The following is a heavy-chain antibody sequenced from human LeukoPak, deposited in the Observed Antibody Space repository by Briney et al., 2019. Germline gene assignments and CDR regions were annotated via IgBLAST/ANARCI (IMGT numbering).Heavy chain of an antibody. CDR1: GDSISSGSYY. V-gene: IGHV4-39*01. Sequence: SETLSLTCTVSGDSISSGSYYWGWIRQPPGKGLEWIGSIYYSGSTHYTPSLKSRVTISVDTSKNQFSLKLSSVTAADTAVYYCARGITVTGHFDYWGQETLVTVSS. D-gene: IGHD6-19*01. CDR3: ARGITVTGHFDY. CDR2: IYYSGST. J-gene: IGHJ4*02.